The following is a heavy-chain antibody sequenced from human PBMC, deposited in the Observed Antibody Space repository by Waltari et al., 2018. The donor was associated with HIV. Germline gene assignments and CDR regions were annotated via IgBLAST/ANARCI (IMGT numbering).Heavy chain of an antibody. V-gene: IGHV2-5*01. CDR3: AHGTYHHDNSGYTNFDF. D-gene: IGHD3-22*01. CDR2: IFWNDDK. Sequence: QITLKESGPTLVKPTQTLTLTCTFSGFSLTTGGVGVGWIRQPPGKALEWLAVIFWNDDKRYSPSLKSRLTITRDTSKNQVVLTMTNMDPVDTATYYCAHGTYHHDNSGYTNFDFWGQGTLVTVSS. CDR1: GFSLTTGGVG. J-gene: IGHJ4*02.